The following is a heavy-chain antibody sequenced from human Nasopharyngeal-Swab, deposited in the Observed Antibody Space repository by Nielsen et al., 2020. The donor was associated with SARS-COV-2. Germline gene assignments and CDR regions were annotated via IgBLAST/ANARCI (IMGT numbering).Heavy chain of an antibody. CDR3: ASWGSSSGAFDY. D-gene: IGHD6-6*01. V-gene: IGHV1-2*06. J-gene: IGHJ4*02. Sequence: WVRQAPGQGLEWMGRINPNSGGTNYAQKFQGRATMTRDTSISTAYMELSRLRSDDTAVYYCASWGSSSGAFDYWGQGTLVTVSS. CDR2: INPNSGGT.